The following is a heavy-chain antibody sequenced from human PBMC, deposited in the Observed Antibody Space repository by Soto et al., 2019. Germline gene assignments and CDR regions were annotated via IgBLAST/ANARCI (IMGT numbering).Heavy chain of an antibody. CDR2: ISSSSSTI. CDR1: GFTFSSYS. Sequence: GGSLRLSCAASGFTFSSYSMNWVRQAPGKGLEWVSYISSSSSTIYYADSVKGRFTISRDNAKNSLYLQMNSLRDEDTAVYYCASNDTLTGYRYYYGMDVWGQGTTVTVSS. D-gene: IGHD3-9*01. V-gene: IGHV3-48*02. J-gene: IGHJ6*02. CDR3: ASNDTLTGYRYYYGMDV.